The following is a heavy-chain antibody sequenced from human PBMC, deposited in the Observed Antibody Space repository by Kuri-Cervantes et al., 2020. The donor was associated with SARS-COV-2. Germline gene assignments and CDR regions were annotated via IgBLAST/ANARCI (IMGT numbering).Heavy chain of an antibody. CDR1: AGSLRNYY. CDR2: ISQSGRT. Sequence: SQTLSLTCAVYAGSLRNYYWSWIRQSPGKGMEWIGEISQSGRTNYNPSPESRVTISVDTSKNQFSLNLRSVTAADTALYFCARGGGAVLTGYPGYDVDYYFEYWGQGSLVTVSS. CDR3: ARGGGAVLTGYPGYDVDYYFEY. J-gene: IGHJ4*02. D-gene: IGHD5-12*01. V-gene: IGHV4-34*01.